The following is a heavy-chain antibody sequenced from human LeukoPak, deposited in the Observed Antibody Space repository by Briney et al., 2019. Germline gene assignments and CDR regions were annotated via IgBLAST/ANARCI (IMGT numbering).Heavy chain of an antibody. V-gene: IGHV1-2*02. CDR2: IIPKFDLT. J-gene: IGHJ5*02. CDR1: GYTFTGYY. CDR3: TRDQNVRGVAAGMEGWFDP. D-gene: IGHD1-1*01. Sequence: ASVKVSCKASGYTFTGYYMHWVRQAPGQGLEWMARIIPKFDLTKIAQKFEGRVTITADTSTSTVYLELSNVRSDDTTIYYCTRDQNVRGVAAGMEGWFDPWGQGTLVTVSS.